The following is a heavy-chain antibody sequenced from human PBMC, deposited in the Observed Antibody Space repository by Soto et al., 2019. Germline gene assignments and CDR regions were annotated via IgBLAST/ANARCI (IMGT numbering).Heavy chain of an antibody. V-gene: IGHV1-18*01. J-gene: IGHJ6*02. CDR3: ARDVRHCSSTRCYARGNYYYYGMDV. CDR2: ISADNGNT. Sequence: QVQLVQSGAEVQKPGSSVKVSCKAAGYTFTSYGISWVRQAPGQGLEWMGWISADNGNTNSAQKIQCRATMTTDTSTTTAYLELRSLRSDDTAVSYCARDVRHCSSTRCYARGNYYYYGMDVWGQGTTVTVSS. CDR1: GYTFTSYG. D-gene: IGHD2-2*01.